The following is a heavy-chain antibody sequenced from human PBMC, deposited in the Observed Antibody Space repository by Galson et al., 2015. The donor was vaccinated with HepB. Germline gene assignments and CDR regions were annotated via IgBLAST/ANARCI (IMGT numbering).Heavy chain of an antibody. Sequence: TLSLTCTVSGGSISSYYWSWIRQPPGKGLEWIGYIYYSGSTNYNPSLKSRVTISVDTSKNQFSLKLSSVTAADTAVYYCARGTITMVRGVMFDYWGQGTLVTVSS. CDR3: ARGTITMVRGVMFDY. V-gene: IGHV4-59*01. J-gene: IGHJ4*02. CDR1: GGSISSYY. D-gene: IGHD3-10*01. CDR2: IYYSGST.